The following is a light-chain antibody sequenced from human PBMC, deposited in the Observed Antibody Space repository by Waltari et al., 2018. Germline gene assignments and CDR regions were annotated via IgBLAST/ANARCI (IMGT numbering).Light chain of an antibody. V-gene: IGKV4-1*01. J-gene: IGKJ4*01. Sequence: DIVMTQSPDSLAVSLGERATNNRKSSQTIFYGSNNKNYLAWYQQKPRQPPRLLLYWASTRESGVPDRFSGSGSGTDFTLTISSLQAEDVAVYYCQQYYDTPLSFGGGTKVEIK. CDR3: QQYYDTPLS. CDR2: WAS. CDR1: QTIFYGSNNKNY.